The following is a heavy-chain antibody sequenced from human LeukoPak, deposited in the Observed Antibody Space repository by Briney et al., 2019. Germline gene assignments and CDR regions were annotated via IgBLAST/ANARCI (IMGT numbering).Heavy chain of an antibody. Sequence: GASVKVSCKASGYTFTGCYMHWVRQAPGQGLEWMGWINPNSGGTNYAQKFQGRVTMTRDTSISTAYVELSRLRSDDTAVYYCARGGRLRLGELSFDYWGQGTLVTVSS. V-gene: IGHV1-2*02. CDR1: GYTFTGCY. CDR3: ARGGRLRLGELSFDY. D-gene: IGHD3-16*02. J-gene: IGHJ4*02. CDR2: INPNSGGT.